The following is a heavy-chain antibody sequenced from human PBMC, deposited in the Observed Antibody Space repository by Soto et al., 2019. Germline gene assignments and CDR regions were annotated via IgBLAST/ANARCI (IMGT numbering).Heavy chain of an antibody. V-gene: IGHV1-24*01. CDR2: FDPGDGET. CDR3: ATGQGYDILTGYYNPRIVFDY. D-gene: IGHD3-9*01. CDR1: GYTLTELS. J-gene: IGHJ4*02. Sequence: ASVKVSCKVSGYTLTELSMYWVRQAPGKGLEWMGGFDPGDGETIYAQKFQGRVTMTEDTSTDTAYMELSSLRSEDTAVYYCATGQGYDILTGYYNPRIVFDYWGQGTLVTVSS.